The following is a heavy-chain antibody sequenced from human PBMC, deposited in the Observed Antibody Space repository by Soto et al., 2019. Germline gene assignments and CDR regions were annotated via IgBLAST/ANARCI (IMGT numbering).Heavy chain of an antibody. J-gene: IGHJ4*02. V-gene: IGHV2-5*02. Sequence: QITLKESGPTLVKPTQTLTLTCTFSGFSLSTSGVGVGWIRQPPGKALEWLALIYWDDDKRYSPSLKSRLTXTXXTSKNQVVLTMTNMDPVDTATYHCAEQYSSSWFDYWGQGTLVTVSS. CDR2: IYWDDDK. CDR1: GFSLSTSGVG. CDR3: AEQYSSSWFDY. D-gene: IGHD6-13*01.